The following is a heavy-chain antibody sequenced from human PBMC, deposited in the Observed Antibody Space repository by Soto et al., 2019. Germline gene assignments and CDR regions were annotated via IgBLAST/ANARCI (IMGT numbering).Heavy chain of an antibody. CDR2: ISIGGSLI. Sequence: GGSLRLSCAASGFTFSTSSMSWVRQAPGKGLEWVSYISIGGSLIYYADSVRGRFTISRDNAKNSLYLEMNSLRAEDTAVYYCAKQSPLSGWCPYWGQGTLVNVSS. CDR3: AKQSPLSGWCPY. CDR1: GFTFSTSS. V-gene: IGHV3-48*01. D-gene: IGHD6-19*01. J-gene: IGHJ4*02.